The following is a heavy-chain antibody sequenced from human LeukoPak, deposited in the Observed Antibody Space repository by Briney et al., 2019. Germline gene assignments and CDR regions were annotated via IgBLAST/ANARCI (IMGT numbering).Heavy chain of an antibody. CDR2: ISAYNGNT. J-gene: IGHJ5*02. V-gene: IGHV1-18*01. D-gene: IGHD3-3*01. CDR3: ARDKTQNYDFWSGYYPNWFDP. Sequence: ASVKVSCKASGYTFTSYGISWVRQAPGQGLEWMGWISAYNGNTNYAQKLQGRVTMTTDTSTSTAYMELRSLRSDDTAVYYCARDKTQNYDFWSGYYPNWFDPWGQGTLVTVSS. CDR1: GYTFTSYG.